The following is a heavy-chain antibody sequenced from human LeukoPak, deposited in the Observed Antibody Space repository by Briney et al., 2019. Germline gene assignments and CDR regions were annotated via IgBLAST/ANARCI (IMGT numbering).Heavy chain of an antibody. CDR2: IYTSGST. Sequence: SETLSLTCTVSGGSISSGSYYWSWIRQPAGKGLEWIGRIYTSGSTNYNPSLKSRVTISVDTSKNQFSLKLSSVTAADTAVHYCARTPLATRSNWFDPWGQGTLVTVSS. CDR1: GGSISSGSYY. J-gene: IGHJ5*02. V-gene: IGHV4-61*02. D-gene: IGHD2-2*01. CDR3: ARTPLATRSNWFDP.